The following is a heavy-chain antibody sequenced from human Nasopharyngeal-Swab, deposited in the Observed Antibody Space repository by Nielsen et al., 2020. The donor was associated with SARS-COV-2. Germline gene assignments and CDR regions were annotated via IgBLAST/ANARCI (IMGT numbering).Heavy chain of an antibody. Sequence: SETLSLTCTVSGGSISSSSYYWGWIRQPPGKGLEWIGSIYYSGSTYYNPSLKSRVTISVGTSKNQFSLKLSSVTAADTAVYYCARHRRGYSGFEGDDAFDIWGQGTMVTVSS. CDR3: ARHRRGYSGFEGDDAFDI. CDR1: GGSISSSSYY. J-gene: IGHJ3*02. V-gene: IGHV4-39*01. CDR2: IYYSGST. D-gene: IGHD5-12*01.